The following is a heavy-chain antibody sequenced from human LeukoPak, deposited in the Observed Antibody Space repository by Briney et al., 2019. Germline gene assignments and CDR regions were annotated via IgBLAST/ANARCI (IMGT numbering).Heavy chain of an antibody. Sequence: PGGSLRLSCAASGSYWMHWVRQAPGKGLVWVSHINSDGSWTSYADSVKGRFTISKDNAKNTVCLQMNNLRAEDTAVYYCVSFYETYWGRGTPVTVSS. V-gene: IGHV3-74*01. CDR1: GSYW. D-gene: IGHD2/OR15-2a*01. J-gene: IGHJ4*02. CDR3: VSFYETY. CDR2: INSDGSWT.